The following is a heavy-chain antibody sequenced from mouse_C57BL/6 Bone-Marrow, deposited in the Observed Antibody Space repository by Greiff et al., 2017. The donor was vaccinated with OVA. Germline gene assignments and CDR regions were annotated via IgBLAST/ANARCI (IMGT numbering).Heavy chain of an antibody. D-gene: IGHD2-12*01. V-gene: IGHV1-9*01. CDR2: ILPGSGST. CDR1: GYTFTGYW. Sequence: VQLQQSGAELMKPGASVKLSCKATGYTFTGYWIEWVKQRPGHGLEWIGEILPGSGSTHYNEKFKGKATFTADTSSNTAYMHLSSLTTEDTAIYYCARLRRRTWFAYWGQGTLVTVSA. J-gene: IGHJ3*01. CDR3: ARLRRRTWFAY.